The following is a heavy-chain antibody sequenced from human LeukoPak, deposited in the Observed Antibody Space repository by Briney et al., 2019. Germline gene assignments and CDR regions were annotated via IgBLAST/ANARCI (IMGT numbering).Heavy chain of an antibody. J-gene: IGHJ6*03. V-gene: IGHV4-59*13. CDR2: IYYSEST. CDR3: ARGLLKGQLHLGYSYYMDV. Sequence: SETLSLTCTVSGDSISSYYWSWIRQSPGKGLEWIGYIYYSESTYYNPSLKSRVTTSVDTSKNQFSLKLTSVTAADTAVYYCARGLLKGQLHLGYSYYMDVWGKGTTITVSS. D-gene: IGHD2-2*01. CDR1: GDSISSYY.